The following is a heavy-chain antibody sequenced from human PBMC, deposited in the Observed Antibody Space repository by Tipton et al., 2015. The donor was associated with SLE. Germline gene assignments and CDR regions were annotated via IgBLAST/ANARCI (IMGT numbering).Heavy chain of an antibody. Sequence: TLSLTCSVSGGSIISHYWTWIRQPPGKGLEWIGYIYFTGTTNYNPSLKSRVTISVDTSKNQFSLKLSSVTAADTALYYCARGGSWFDSWGQGTLVTVSS. D-gene: IGHD3-10*01. CDR2: IYFTGTT. CDR1: GGSIISHY. J-gene: IGHJ5*01. CDR3: ARGGSWFDS. V-gene: IGHV4-59*11.